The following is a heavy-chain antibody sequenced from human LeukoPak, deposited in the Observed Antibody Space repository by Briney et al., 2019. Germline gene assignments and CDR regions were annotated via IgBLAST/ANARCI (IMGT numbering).Heavy chain of an antibody. D-gene: IGHD3-3*01. J-gene: IGHJ4*02. V-gene: IGHV4-34*01. CDR1: GGSFSGYY. CDR2: INHSGST. Sequence: SETLSLTCAVYGGSFSGYYWSWIRQPPGKGLEWIGEINHSGSTNYNPSLKGRVTISVDTSKNQFSLKLSSVTAADTAVYYCARRYSITFDYWGQGTLVTVSS. CDR3: ARRYSITFDY.